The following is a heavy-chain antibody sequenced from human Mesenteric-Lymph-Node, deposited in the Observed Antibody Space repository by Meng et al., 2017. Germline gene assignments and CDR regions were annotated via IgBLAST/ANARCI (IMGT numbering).Heavy chain of an antibody. J-gene: IGHJ4*02. V-gene: IGHV3-11*01. Sequence: VQLVESGGGLFKSGGSLRLSCAASGFIFSDYYMSWIRQAPGKGLEWVSYISGSSTNIYYVDSVKGRFSISRDNAKTSLYLQMNSLRAEDTAVYYCARDHCTNGVCYNDYWGQGTLVTVSS. D-gene: IGHD2-8*01. CDR3: ARDHCTNGVCYNDY. CDR1: GFIFSDYY. CDR2: ISGSSTNI.